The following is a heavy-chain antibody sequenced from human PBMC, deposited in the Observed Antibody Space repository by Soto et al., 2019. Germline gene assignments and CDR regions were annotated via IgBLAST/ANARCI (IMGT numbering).Heavy chain of an antibody. D-gene: IGHD1-26*01. Sequence: PGGSLRLSCAASGFTFDDYAMHWVRQAPGKGLEWVSGISLNSVSIAYADSVKGRFTISRDNAKNSLYLQMNSLRAEDTALYYCAKDRLSGSYSIFDSWGHGTLVTVSS. CDR1: GFTFDDYA. V-gene: IGHV3-9*01. CDR3: AKDRLSGSYSIFDS. J-gene: IGHJ4*01. CDR2: ISLNSVSI.